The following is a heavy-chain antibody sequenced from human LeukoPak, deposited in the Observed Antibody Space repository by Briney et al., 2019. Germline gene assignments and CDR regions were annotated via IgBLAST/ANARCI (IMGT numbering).Heavy chain of an antibody. CDR3: AREGDCSSTSCVVSERNNWFDP. J-gene: IGHJ5*02. CDR1: GGSISSGGYY. V-gene: IGHV4-30-2*01. Sequence: PSQTPSLTCTVSGGSISSGGYYWSWIRQPPGKGLEWIVYIYHSGSTYYNPSLKSRVTISVDRSKNQFSLKLSSVTAADTAVYYCAREGDCSSTSCVVSERNNWFDPWGQRTLVTVSS. CDR2: IYHSGST. D-gene: IGHD2-2*01.